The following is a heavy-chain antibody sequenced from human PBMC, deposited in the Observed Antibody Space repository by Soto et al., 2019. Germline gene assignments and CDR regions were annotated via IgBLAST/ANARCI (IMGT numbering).Heavy chain of an antibody. CDR2: TSSSSSYI. CDR1: GFTFSSYS. V-gene: IGHV3-21*01. J-gene: IGHJ6*02. D-gene: IGHD1-26*01. CDR3: ARVPGAAYYYYYGMDV. Sequence: GGSLRLSCAASGFTFSSYSMNWVRQAPGKGLEWVSSTSSSSSYIYYADSVKGRFTISRDNAKNSLYLQMNSLRAEDTAVYYCARVPGAAYYYYYGMDVWGQGTTVTVSS.